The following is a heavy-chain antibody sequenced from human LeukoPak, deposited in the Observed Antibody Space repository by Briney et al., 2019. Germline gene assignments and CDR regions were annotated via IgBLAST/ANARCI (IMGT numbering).Heavy chain of an antibody. Sequence: AGGSLRLSCAASGFTFSSYAMSWVRQAPGKGLEWVSAISGSGGSTYYADSVKGRFTISRDNSKNTLYLQMNSLRAEDTAVFYCAKGHVYSSSSWWVGSGDYFDYWGQGTLVTVSS. CDR2: ISGSGGST. J-gene: IGHJ4*02. V-gene: IGHV3-23*01. D-gene: IGHD6-13*01. CDR1: GFTFSSYA. CDR3: AKGHVYSSSSWWVGSGDYFDY.